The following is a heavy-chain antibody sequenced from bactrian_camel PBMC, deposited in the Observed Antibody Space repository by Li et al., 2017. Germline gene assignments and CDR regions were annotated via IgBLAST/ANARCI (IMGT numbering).Heavy chain of an antibody. V-gene: IGHV3S55*01. CDR3: ATKRGLVTRPLSSGQYNY. CDR1: TYASHC. Sequence: VQLVESGGGSVQAGGSLTLSCAFTYASHCMAWFRQAPGKEREAVAGIDTDGTTYYADSVEGRFTISRDYNKNTVYLQMDNLTPEDTAMYYCATKRGLVTRPLSSGQYNYWGQGTQVTVS. D-gene: IGHD3*01. J-gene: IGHJ4*01. CDR2: IDTDGTT.